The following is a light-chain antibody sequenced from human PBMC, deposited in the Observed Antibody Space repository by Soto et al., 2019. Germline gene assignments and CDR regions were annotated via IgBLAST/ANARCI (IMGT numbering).Light chain of an antibody. CDR2: GAA. V-gene: IGKV3-20*01. J-gene: IGKJ4*01. CDR3: QQYGSSSPLS. CDR1: QSVSSRY. Sequence: ILLAQSPGTLSLSPGERATLACRASQSVSSRYLAWYEQKPGQAPRLLLFGAASRATGIPDRCSGSGSGTDFTLTIIRREPEDFSVYYCQQYGSSSPLSFGGGTKVEIK.